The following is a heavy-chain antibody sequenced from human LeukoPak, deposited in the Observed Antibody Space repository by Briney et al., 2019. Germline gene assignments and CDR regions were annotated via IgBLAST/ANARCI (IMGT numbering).Heavy chain of an antibody. V-gene: IGHV1-2*02. CDR2: INPNSGGT. Sequence: EASVKVSCKASGYTFTGYYMHWVRQAPGQGLEWMGWINPNSGGTNYAQKFQGRVTMTTDTSTSTAYMELRSLRSDDTAMYYCARRGGKNYGDYLLYYYYMDVWGKGTTVTVSS. CDR3: ARRGGKNYGDYLLYYYYMDV. J-gene: IGHJ6*03. CDR1: GYTFTGYY. D-gene: IGHD4-17*01.